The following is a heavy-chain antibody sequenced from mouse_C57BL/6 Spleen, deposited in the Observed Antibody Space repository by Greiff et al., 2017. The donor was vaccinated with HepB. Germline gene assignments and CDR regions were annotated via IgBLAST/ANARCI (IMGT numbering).Heavy chain of an antibody. CDR2: ISDGGSYT. D-gene: IGHD1-1*01. J-gene: IGHJ1*03. Sequence: EVHLVESGGGLVKPGGSLKLSCAASGFTFSSYAMSWVRQTPEKRLEWVATISDGGSYTYYPDNVKGRFTISRDNAKNNLYLQMSHLKSEDTAMYDCARDPYDGSSHWYFDVWGTGTTVTVSS. CDR1: GFTFSSYA. CDR3: ARDPYDGSSHWYFDV. V-gene: IGHV5-4*01.